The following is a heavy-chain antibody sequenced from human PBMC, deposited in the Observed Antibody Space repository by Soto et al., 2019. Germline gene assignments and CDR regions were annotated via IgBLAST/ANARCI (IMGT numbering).Heavy chain of an antibody. V-gene: IGHV3-23*01. Sequence: QPGGSLRLSCAASGFTFSSYAIIWIRQVPGKGLEWVSGLYGSGGGIHYADSVKGRFTISRDNSASSVYLQMNNLRVEDTAIYYCAKDAVSGDGVWLAQDWGQGTVVTVSS. J-gene: IGHJ4*02. D-gene: IGHD4-17*01. CDR1: GFTFSSYA. CDR3: AKDAVSGDGVWLAQD. CDR2: LYGSGGGI.